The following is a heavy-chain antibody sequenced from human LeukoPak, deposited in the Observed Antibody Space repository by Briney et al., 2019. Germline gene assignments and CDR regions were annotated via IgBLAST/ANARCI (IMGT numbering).Heavy chain of an antibody. J-gene: IGHJ4*01. CDR1: GFIFSNYA. Sequence: GGSLRLSCAASGFIFSNYAMSWVRQAPGKGLEWVSAIGGRDGGTYYADSVKGRFTVSRDDPKNTLYQQMNTLRVDDTAVYYCAKWGVHDLLPGYYDSDYWARGTVVSVSS. D-gene: IGHD3-9*01. V-gene: IGHV3-23*01. CDR3: AKWGVHDLLPGYYDSDY. CDR2: IGGRDGGT.